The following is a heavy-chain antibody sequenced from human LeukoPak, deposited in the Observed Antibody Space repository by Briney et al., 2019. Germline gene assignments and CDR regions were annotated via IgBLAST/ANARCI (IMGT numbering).Heavy chain of an antibody. CDR3: AKYIGWYVGNSGIVDY. Sequence: GGSLRLSCAASGFTFSSYAMSWVRQAPGKGLEWVSAISGSGGSTYYADSVKGRFTISRDNSKNTLYLQMNSLRAEDTAVYYCAKYIGWYVGNSGIVDYWGQGTLVTVSS. CDR2: ISGSGGST. D-gene: IGHD4-23*01. J-gene: IGHJ4*02. V-gene: IGHV3-23*01. CDR1: GFTFSSYA.